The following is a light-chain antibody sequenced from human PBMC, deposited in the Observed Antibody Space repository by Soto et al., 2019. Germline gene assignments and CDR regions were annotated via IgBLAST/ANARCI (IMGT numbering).Light chain of an antibody. J-gene: IGKJ4*01. CDR2: DGS. Sequence: EIVLTQSPATLSLSPGERATLSCRASQRVSSYLAWYQQKPGQAPRLLINDGSNRATGIPARFSGSGSGTDFTITISSLEPEDFAVYYCQQRSNWQLTFGGGTKVEIK. CDR1: QRVSSY. V-gene: IGKV3-11*01. CDR3: QQRSNWQLT.